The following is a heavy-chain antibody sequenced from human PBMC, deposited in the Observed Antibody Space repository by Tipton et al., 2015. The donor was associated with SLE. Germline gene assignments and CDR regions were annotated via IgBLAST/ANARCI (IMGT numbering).Heavy chain of an antibody. D-gene: IGHD3-3*01. V-gene: IGHV3-23*03. CDR1: GFTFSNYA. CDR3: ARGPRVDWYFDL. CDR2: IYSGAGIGT. J-gene: IGHJ2*01. Sequence: SLRLSCAASGFTFSNYAMNWVRQAPGKGLEWVSVIYSGAGIGTYYADFVKGRFTISRENSENTVFLQMHSLGPEDTAVYYCARGPRVDWYFDLWGRGTLITVSS.